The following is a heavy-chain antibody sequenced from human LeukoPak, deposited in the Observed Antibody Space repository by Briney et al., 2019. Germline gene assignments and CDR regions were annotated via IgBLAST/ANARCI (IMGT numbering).Heavy chain of an antibody. Sequence: SETLSLTCTVSGGSIRSGYCSWIRQPAGKGLEWMGRIYTSGRTDYNPSLRSRVTMSLDTSKNQLSLKLTSLTAADTAVYYCATKHLYSDGFDIWGQGTMVTVSS. CDR3: ATKHLYSDGFDI. CDR2: IYTSGRT. CDR1: GGSIRSGY. V-gene: IGHV4-4*07. D-gene: IGHD2-2*02. J-gene: IGHJ3*02.